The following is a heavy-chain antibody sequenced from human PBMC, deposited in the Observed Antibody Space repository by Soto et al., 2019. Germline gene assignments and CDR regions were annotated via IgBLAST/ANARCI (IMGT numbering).Heavy chain of an antibody. Sequence: ASVKVSCKASGYTFTSYGISWVRQAPGQGLEWMGWISAYNGNTNYAQKLQGRVTMTTDTSTSTAYMELRSLRSDDTAVYYCARVTFDTIFGVVIIGWFDPWGQGTMVTVSS. D-gene: IGHD3-3*01. CDR3: ARVTFDTIFGVVIIGWFDP. CDR2: ISAYNGNT. CDR1: GYTFTSYG. J-gene: IGHJ5*02. V-gene: IGHV1-18*01.